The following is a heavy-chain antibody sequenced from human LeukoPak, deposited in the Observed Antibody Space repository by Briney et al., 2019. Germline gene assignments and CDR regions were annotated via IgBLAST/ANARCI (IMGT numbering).Heavy chain of an antibody. CDR1: GDSVSSNNAA. V-gene: IGHV6-1*01. Sequence: SQTLSLTCAISGDSVSSNNAAWTWIRQSPSRGLQWLGMTYYRSKWYNDYAVSVKSRITINPDTSKNQFSLQLNSVTPEDTAVYFCARELIHRGGSYPDYWGQGTLVTVSS. CDR3: ARELIHRGGSYPDY. CDR2: TYYRSKWYN. D-gene: IGHD1-26*01. J-gene: IGHJ4*02.